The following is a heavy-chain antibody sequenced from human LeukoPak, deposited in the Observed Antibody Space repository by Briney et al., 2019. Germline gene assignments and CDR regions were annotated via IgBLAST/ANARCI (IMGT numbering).Heavy chain of an antibody. J-gene: IGHJ4*02. CDR3: ARDPFEGATPDYFDY. D-gene: IGHD1-26*01. Sequence: GGSLRLSCAASGFTFSSYGMHWVRQAPGKGLEWVAVIWYDGSNKYYADSVKGRFTISRDNSKNTLYLQTNSLRAEDTAVYYCARDPFEGATPDYFDYWGQGTLVTVSS. V-gene: IGHV3-33*01. CDR2: IWYDGSNK. CDR1: GFTFSSYG.